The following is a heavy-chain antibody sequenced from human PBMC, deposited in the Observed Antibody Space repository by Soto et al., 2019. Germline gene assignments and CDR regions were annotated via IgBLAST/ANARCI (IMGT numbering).Heavy chain of an antibody. D-gene: IGHD2-2*01. CDR1: GFTFSSYS. CDR2: ISSSSSYI. CDR3: ARGGVRDIVVVPAAPYYYYYYGMDV. J-gene: IGHJ6*02. V-gene: IGHV3-21*01. Sequence: GGSLRLSCAASGFTFSSYSMNWVRQAPGKGLEWVSSISSSSSYIYYVDSVKGRFTISRDNAKNSLYLQMNSLRAEDTAVYYCARGGVRDIVVVPAAPYYYYYYGMDVWGQGTTVTVSS.